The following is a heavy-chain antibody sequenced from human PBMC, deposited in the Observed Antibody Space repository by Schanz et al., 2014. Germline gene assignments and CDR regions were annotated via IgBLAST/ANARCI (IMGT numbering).Heavy chain of an antibody. D-gene: IGHD6-19*01. CDR3: ARLGTGMAVAGSVIDSYYYYMDV. V-gene: IGHV1-8*01. Sequence: QVHLVQSGAEVKKPGASVKVSCKASGYNITSNDVTWVRQATGQGLEWMGWMNPNSGNTGYAQKFQGRVTMTRNTSISTAYMELSSLRSEDTAVYYCARLGTGMAVAGSVIDSYYYYMDVWGEGTTVNGSS. CDR2: MNPNSGNT. CDR1: GYNITSND. J-gene: IGHJ6*03.